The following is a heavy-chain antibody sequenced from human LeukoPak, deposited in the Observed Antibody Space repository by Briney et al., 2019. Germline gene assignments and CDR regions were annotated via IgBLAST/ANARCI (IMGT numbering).Heavy chain of an antibody. V-gene: IGHV4-30-2*05. D-gene: IGHD4-17*01. CDR1: GGSISSGGYS. J-gene: IGHJ3*02. Sequence: SETLSLTCAVSGGSISSGGYSWSWIRQPPGKGLEWIGYIYHSGSTYYNPSLKSRVTISVDTSKNQFSLKLSSVTAADTAVYYCARVWGGDYVSDAFDIWGQGTMVTVSS. CDR3: ARVWGGDYVSDAFDI. CDR2: IYHSGST.